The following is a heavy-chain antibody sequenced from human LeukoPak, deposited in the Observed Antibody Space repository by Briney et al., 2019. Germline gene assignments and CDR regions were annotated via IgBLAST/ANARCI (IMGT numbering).Heavy chain of an antibody. V-gene: IGHV3-11*06. CDR1: GFTFSDYS. D-gene: IGHD3-10*01. Sequence: GGSLRLSCAASGFTFSDYSMTWIRQAPGKGLEWVSYITGSSSYTNYADSVKGRFTISRDNAENSLYLQMNSPRAEDTAVYYCARGHYYGSGPYVFWGQGTLVTVSS. J-gene: IGHJ4*02. CDR2: ITGSSSYT. CDR3: ARGHYYGSGPYVF.